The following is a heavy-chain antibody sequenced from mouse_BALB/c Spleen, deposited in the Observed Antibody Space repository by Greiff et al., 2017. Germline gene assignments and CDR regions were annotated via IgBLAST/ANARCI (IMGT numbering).Heavy chain of an antibody. J-gene: IGHJ2*01. CDR2: ISSGSSTI. Sequence: EVQLVESGGGLVQPGGSRKLSCAASGFTFSSFGMHWVRQAPEKGLEWVAYISSGSSTIYYADTVKGRFTISRDNPKNTLFLQMTSLRSEDTAMYYCARGYYYGSSYGYFDYWGQGTTLTVSS. CDR3: ARGYYYGSSYGYFDY. V-gene: IGHV5-17*02. D-gene: IGHD1-1*01. CDR1: GFTFSSFG.